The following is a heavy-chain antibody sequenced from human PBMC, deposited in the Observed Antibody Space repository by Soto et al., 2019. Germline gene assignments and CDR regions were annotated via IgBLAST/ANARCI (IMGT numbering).Heavy chain of an antibody. Sequence: QVQLVQSGAEVKKTGSSVKVSCKASGGTFSSYTISWVRQAPGQGLEWMGRIIPMFGIANYAQKFQGRVTIAADKSTGTGYMELSSLRSEDTDVYYCARGYGDSHDYWGQGTLVTVSS. J-gene: IGHJ4*02. CDR2: IIPMFGIA. D-gene: IGHD4-17*01. CDR1: GGTFSSYT. V-gene: IGHV1-69*02. CDR3: ARGYGDSHDY.